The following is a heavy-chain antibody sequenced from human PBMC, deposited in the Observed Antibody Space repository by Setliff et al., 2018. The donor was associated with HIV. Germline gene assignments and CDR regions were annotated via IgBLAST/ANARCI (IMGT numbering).Heavy chain of an antibody. D-gene: IGHD1-26*01. V-gene: IGHV1-2*06. Sequence: GASVTVSCKTSGYTFGYNYIHWVRQAPGQGLEWMGRIAPNSGDTKYAQKFEGRVTVTRDTSINTVYMEVSSLRSDDTAVYYCSRDVGVPGRGNALDYWGQGTQVTVSS. CDR3: SRDVGVPGRGNALDY. CDR2: IAPNSGDT. J-gene: IGHJ4*02. CDR1: GYTFGYNY.